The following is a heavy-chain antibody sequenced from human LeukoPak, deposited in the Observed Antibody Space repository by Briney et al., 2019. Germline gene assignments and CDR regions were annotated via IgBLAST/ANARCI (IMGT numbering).Heavy chain of an antibody. D-gene: IGHD2-21*02. CDR1: GLIFNNYG. J-gene: IGHJ4*02. Sequence: GGSLRLSCAASGLIFNNYGMHWVRQAPGKGLEWVAVISYDGSNKNYADSVKGRFTISRDSSKNTVYLQMNCLRVEDTAVYYCAKDWAPYCGGDCYFNYWGQGTLVTVSS. CDR2: ISYDGSNK. CDR3: AKDWAPYCGGDCYFNY. V-gene: IGHV3-30*18.